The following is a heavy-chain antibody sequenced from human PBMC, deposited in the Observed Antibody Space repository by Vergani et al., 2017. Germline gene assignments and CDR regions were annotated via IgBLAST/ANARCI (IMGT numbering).Heavy chain of an antibody. J-gene: IGHJ6*02. CDR3: VKGPHITIFGGAYYGMDV. CDR2: INDSGGNT. D-gene: IGHD3-9*01. V-gene: IGHV3-23*01. Sequence: EVQLLESGGGLVQPGGSLRLSCAASGFTFSSYAMSWVRQAPGKGLEWVSAINDSGGNTYYGDSAKGRLTISRDNSKSTLYLQMNSLRVEDTAIYYCVKGPHITIFGGAYYGMDVWGQGTTVTVSS. CDR1: GFTFSSYA.